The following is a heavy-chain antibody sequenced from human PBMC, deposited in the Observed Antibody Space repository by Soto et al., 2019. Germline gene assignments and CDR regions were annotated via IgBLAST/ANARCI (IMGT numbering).Heavy chain of an antibody. J-gene: IGHJ4*02. V-gene: IGHV2-5*02. CDR3: AHIVVAGLGYYFDY. D-gene: IGHD6-19*01. Sequence: QITLKESGPTLVKPTQTLTLTCTFSGFSLSSTRMAVGWIRQPPGKALKWLALIYWDVDKRYSPFLKSRLTITKDTPKNHVVLTMSNMDPVDTARYYCAHIVVAGLGYYFDYWGQGTLVTVSS. CDR1: GFSLSSTRMA. CDR2: IYWDVDK.